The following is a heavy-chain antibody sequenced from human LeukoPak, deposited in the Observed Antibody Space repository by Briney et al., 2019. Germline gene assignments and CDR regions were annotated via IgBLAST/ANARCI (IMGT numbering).Heavy chain of an antibody. J-gene: IGHJ4*02. Sequence: SVKVSCKASGYTFTSYGISWVRQAPGQGLEWMGRIIPILGIANYAQKFQGRVTITADKSTSTAYMELSSLRSEDTAVYYCARGPSGGLPYYFDHWGQGTLVTVSS. V-gene: IGHV1-69*04. CDR2: IIPILGIA. CDR3: ARGPSGGLPYYFDH. CDR1: GYTFTSYG.